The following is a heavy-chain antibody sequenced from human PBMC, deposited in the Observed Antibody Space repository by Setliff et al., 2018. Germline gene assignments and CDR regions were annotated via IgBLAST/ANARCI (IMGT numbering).Heavy chain of an antibody. D-gene: IGHD2-21*01. Sequence: GASVKVSCKASGYTFTGYFIHWLRQAPGQGLEWLGWINPNKDVTKYAQKFQDRILMTKDTSLNTVYMELRSLRSDDTALYYCARVTYCGGDCYSFDYWGQGTLVTVSS. CDR3: ARVTYCGGDCYSFDY. CDR1: GYTFTGYF. J-gene: IGHJ4*02. CDR2: INPNKDVT. V-gene: IGHV1-2*02.